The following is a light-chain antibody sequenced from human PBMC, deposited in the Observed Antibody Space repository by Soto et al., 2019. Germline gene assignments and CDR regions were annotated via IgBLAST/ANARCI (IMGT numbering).Light chain of an antibody. Sequence: DLQMTQSPSSLSASVGDRVTITCRASQSISSYLNWYQQKPGKAPKLLIYAASSLQSGVPSRFSGSGSGTDFTLTISSLQPEDFAIYYCQQSYSMPLTFGGGTKVEIK. CDR3: QQSYSMPLT. CDR2: AAS. J-gene: IGKJ4*01. CDR1: QSISSY. V-gene: IGKV1-39*01.